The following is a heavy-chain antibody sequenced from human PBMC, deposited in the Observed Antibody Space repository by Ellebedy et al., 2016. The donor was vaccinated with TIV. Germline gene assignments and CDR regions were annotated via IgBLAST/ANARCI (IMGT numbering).Heavy chain of an antibody. CDR3: ARGMTTVNP. Sequence: MPSETLSLTCTVSGDSISSYYWSWIRQPPGKGLEWIGYITYSGSTNYSPSLKSRVTISLDTSKNRVSLKLNSVTAADTALYYCARGMTTVNPWGQGTLVTVSS. D-gene: IGHD4-17*01. CDR2: ITYSGST. V-gene: IGHV4-59*01. CDR1: GDSISSYY. J-gene: IGHJ5*02.